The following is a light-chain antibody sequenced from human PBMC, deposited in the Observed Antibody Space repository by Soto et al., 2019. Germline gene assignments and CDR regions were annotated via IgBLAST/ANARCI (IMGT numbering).Light chain of an antibody. CDR1: SSDVGRFNY. CDR2: DVS. Sequence: QSALTQPRSVSGSPGQSVTISCTGTSSDVGRFNYVSWYQQRTGKAPKVMIYDVSKRPSGVPDRFSGSKSGNTASLTISGLQADDEADYYCCSYAGTYSIIFGGGTKVTVL. J-gene: IGLJ2*01. CDR3: CSYAGTYSII. V-gene: IGLV2-11*01.